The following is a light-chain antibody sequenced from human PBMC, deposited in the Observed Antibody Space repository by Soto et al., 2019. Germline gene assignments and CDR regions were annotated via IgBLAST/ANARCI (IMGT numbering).Light chain of an antibody. J-gene: IGKJ4*01. Sequence: EVVLTQSPGTLSLSPGERATLSCRASQSVSNQLAWYQQKPRQAPRLLISETSNRASGIPARFSGSGSGPDFTVTISSLEPDDFALYYRQQRRSWPLTFGGGTKVEIK. CDR1: QSVSNQ. CDR3: QQRRSWPLT. V-gene: IGKV3-11*01. CDR2: ETS.